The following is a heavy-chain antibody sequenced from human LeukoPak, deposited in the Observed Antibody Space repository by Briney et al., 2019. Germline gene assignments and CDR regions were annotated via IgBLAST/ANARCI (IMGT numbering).Heavy chain of an antibody. J-gene: IGHJ4*02. D-gene: IGHD5-12*01. CDR3: ARLGYSGYEFNY. Sequence: ASETLSLTCAVYGGSFSGYYWSWIRQPPGKGLEWIGEINHSGSTNYNPSLKSRVTISVDTSKNQVSLKLSSVTAADTAVYYCARLGYSGYEFNYWGQGTLVTVSS. CDR2: INHSGST. CDR1: GGSFSGYY. V-gene: IGHV4-34*01.